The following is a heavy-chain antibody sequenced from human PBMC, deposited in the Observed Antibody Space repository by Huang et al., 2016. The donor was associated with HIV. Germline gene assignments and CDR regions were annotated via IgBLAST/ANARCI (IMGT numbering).Heavy chain of an antibody. V-gene: IGHV4-34*01. CDR2: IYHSGSS. CDR3: ARGGNRRFDY. CDR1: GASLSGYY. J-gene: IGHJ4*02. Sequence: QVQLQQWGAGLWRPSETLSLSCTVSGASLSGYYWSWIRQPPGKGLEWIGEIYHSGSSNYNPSLKSRVSMSVDTAKNHFSLNLTSVTAADTAVYYWARGGNRRFDYWGQGALVTVSS.